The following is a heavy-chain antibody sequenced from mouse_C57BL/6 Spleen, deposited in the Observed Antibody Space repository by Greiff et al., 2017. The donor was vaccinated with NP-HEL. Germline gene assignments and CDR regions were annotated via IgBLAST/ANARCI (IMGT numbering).Heavy chain of an antibody. V-gene: IGHV1-69*01. CDR2: IDPSDSYT. CDR1: GYTFTSYW. J-gene: IGHJ4*01. Sequence: QVQLQQPGAELVMPGASVKLSCKASGYTFTSYWMHWVKQRPGQGLEWIGEIDPSDSYTNYNQKFKGKSTLTVDKSSSTAYMQLSSLTSEDSAVYYCARWGGSSYDDYAMDYWGQGSSVTVSS. CDR3: ARWGGSSYDDYAMDY. D-gene: IGHD1-1*01.